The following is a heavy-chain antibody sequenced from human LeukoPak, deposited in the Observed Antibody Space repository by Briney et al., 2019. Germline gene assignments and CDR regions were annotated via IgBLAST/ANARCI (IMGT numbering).Heavy chain of an antibody. V-gene: IGHV3-30-3*01. CDR1: GFTFSSYA. D-gene: IGHD6-19*01. Sequence: PTGGSLRLSCAASGFTFSSYAMHWVRQAPGKGLEWVAVISYDGSNKYYADSVKGRFTISRDNSKNTLYLQMNSLRAEDTAVYYCARDREGLAVAGTVEDWGQGTLVTVSS. CDR3: ARDREGLAVAGTVED. CDR2: ISYDGSNK. J-gene: IGHJ4*02.